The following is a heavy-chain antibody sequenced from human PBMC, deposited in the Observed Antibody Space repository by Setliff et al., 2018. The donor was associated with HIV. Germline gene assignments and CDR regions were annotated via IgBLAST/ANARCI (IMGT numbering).Heavy chain of an antibody. CDR3: ARSYPSRGPLPEDY. V-gene: IGHV4-39*07. J-gene: IGHJ4*02. D-gene: IGHD5-12*01. CDR2: MYYTGSS. Sequence: PSETLSLTCTVSGGSVSSSTTYYWGWIRQPPGKGLEWIGSMYYTGSSYYNPSLKGRVTLSIDTSKNQFSLKLTSVTAADTAVYYCARSYPSRGPLPEDYWSQGTLVTVSS. CDR1: GGSVSSSTTYY.